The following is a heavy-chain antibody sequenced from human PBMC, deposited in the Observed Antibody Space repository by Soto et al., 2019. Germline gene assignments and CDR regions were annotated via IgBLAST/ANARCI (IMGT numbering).Heavy chain of an antibody. D-gene: IGHD2-15*01. V-gene: IGHV3-30*03. J-gene: IGHJ4*02. CDR2: ISYDGSNK. CDR3: ASHYCSGGSCYSGAPLFDY. Sequence: PGGSLRLSCAASGFTFSSYCMHWVRQAPGKGLEWVAVISYDGSNKYYADSVKGRFTISRDNSKNTLYLQMNSLRAEDTAVYYCASHYCSGGSCYSGAPLFDYWGQGTQVTVSS. CDR1: GFTFSSYC.